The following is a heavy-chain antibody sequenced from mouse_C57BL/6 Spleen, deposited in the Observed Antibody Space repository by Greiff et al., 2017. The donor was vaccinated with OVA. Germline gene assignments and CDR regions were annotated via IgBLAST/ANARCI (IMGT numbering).Heavy chain of an antibody. CDR1: GYTFTSYW. Sequence: QVQLKQPGAELVKPGASVKMSCKASGYTFTSYWITWVKQRPGQGLEWIGDIYPGSGSTNYNEKFKSKATLTVDTSSSTAYMQLSSLTSEDSAVYYCARSGYSNYWFAYWGQGTLVTVSA. J-gene: IGHJ3*01. CDR2: IYPGSGST. D-gene: IGHD2-5*01. CDR3: ARSGYSNYWFAY. V-gene: IGHV1-55*01.